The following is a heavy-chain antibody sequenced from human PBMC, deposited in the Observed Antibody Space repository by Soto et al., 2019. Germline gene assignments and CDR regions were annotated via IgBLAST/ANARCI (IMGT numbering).Heavy chain of an antibody. CDR1: GFTFSGYA. J-gene: IGHJ6*02. CDR2: ISGSGANT. CDR3: AKSPDFYYDGMDV. V-gene: IGHV3-23*01. Sequence: EVQLLESGGGLVQPGGSQRLSCAASGFTFSGYAMTWVRQAPGKGLEWVSSISGSGANTYYADSVKGRFTISRDNSKNTLSLQMTSLRADDTAVYYCAKSPDFYYDGMDVWGQGTTFTVSS.